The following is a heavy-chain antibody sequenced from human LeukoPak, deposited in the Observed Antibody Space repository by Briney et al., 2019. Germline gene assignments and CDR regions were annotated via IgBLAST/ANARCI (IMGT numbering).Heavy chain of an antibody. CDR3: ARVRDATYYDILTGTPGFDP. CDR2: IYHSGST. J-gene: IGHJ5*02. V-gene: IGHV4-30-2*01. CDR1: GGSISSGGYY. D-gene: IGHD3-9*01. Sequence: SETLSLTCTVSGGSISSGGYYWSWVRQPPGKGLEWIGYIYHSGSTYYNPSLKSRVTISVDRSKNQFSLKLSSVTAADTAVYYCARVRDATYYDILTGTPGFDPWGQGTLVTVSS.